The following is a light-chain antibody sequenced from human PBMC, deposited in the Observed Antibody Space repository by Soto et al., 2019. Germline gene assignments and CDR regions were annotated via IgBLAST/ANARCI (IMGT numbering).Light chain of an antibody. V-gene: IGKV1-39*01. Sequence: DIQMTQSPTSLSASVGDRVTITSRASQNIRSYLNWYQQIPGKAPNLLIYATSILQTGVPSRFSGSGTGTDFTLTINGLQPEDFATYYCQQGYTTRWTFGQGTKVEIK. CDR1: QNIRSY. CDR3: QQGYTTRWT. CDR2: ATS. J-gene: IGKJ1*01.